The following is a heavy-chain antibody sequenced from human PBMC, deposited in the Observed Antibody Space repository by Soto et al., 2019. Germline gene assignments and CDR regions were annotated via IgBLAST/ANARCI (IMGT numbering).Heavy chain of an antibody. V-gene: IGHV4-4*02. D-gene: IGHD2-21*02. J-gene: IGHJ5*02. CDR1: GGSISSDDW. Sequence: QVQLQESGPALVKPSGTLSLTCAVSGGSISSDDWWTWVLQTPGKGLEWIGEIYHSGTTNYNPSLMSRVTIAVDKAKRQFSLRLDSVIAADTAVYYCARSDCYGVCRGKWLDPWGQGILVTVSS. CDR2: IYHSGTT. CDR3: ARSDCYGVCRGKWLDP.